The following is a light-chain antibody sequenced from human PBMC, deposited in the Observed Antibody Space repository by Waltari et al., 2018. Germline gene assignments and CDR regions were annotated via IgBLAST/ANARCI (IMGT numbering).Light chain of an antibody. CDR2: GVS. Sequence: QSALTQPRSVSGSPRQSVTISCTGTNNDVGYYDYVSWDQQHPNEAPKLLIFGVSQRPSGVPDRFSGSKAGNTASLSISGLQAEDEADYYCCSYAGGFTWVFGGGTRLTV. V-gene: IGLV2-11*01. J-gene: IGLJ3*02. CDR1: NNDVGYYDY. CDR3: CSYAGGFTWV.